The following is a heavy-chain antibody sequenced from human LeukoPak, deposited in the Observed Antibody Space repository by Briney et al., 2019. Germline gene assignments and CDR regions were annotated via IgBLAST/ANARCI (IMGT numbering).Heavy chain of an antibody. D-gene: IGHD1-1*01. V-gene: IGHV1-69*13. J-gene: IGHJ4*02. CDR2: IIPIFGTA. CDR1: GGTFSSYA. CDR3: ARGVQLERHMDY. Sequence: SVKVSCKASGGTFSSYAFSWVRQAPGQGLEWMGGIIPIFGTANYAQKFQGRVTITADESTSTAYMELSSLRSEDTAVYYCARGVQLERHMDYWGQGTLVTVSS.